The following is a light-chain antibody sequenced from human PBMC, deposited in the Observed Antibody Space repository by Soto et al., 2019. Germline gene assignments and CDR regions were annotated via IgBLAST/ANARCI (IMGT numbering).Light chain of an antibody. CDR1: SGHSSYA. CDR3: QTWGTGWV. J-gene: IGLJ3*02. V-gene: IGLV4-69*01. Sequence: QPVLTQSPSASASLGASVKLTCTLSSGHSSYAIAWHQQQPEKGPRYLMKVNSDGSHSKGDGIPDRFSGSSSGTERYLTLSSLQPEDEADYYCQTWGTGWVFGGGTKVTVL. CDR2: VNSDGSH.